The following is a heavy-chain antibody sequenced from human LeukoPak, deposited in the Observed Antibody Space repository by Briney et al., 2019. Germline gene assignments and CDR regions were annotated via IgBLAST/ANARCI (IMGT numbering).Heavy chain of an antibody. CDR2: IYYSGST. CDR1: GGSISGSSYY. D-gene: IGHD2-8*01. J-gene: IGHJ6*02. V-gene: IGHV4-39*01. Sequence: PSETLSLTCTVSGGSISGSSYYWGWIRQPPGKGLEWIGSIYYSGSTYYNPSLKSRVTISVDTSKNQFSLKLRSVTAADTAVYYCARGHVGSYAYYYYYGMDVWGQGTTVTVSS. CDR3: ARGHVGSYAYYYYYGMDV.